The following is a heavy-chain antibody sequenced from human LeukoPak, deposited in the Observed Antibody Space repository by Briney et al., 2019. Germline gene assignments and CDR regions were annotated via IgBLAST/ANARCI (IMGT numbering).Heavy chain of an antibody. CDR3: ARETSQKGAHYMDV. Sequence: SDTLSLTCAVNGGSFSRYYWSWIRQPPGKGLKWIGYIYYSGSTSYSPSLRSRVTISVDTSKNQFSLKLSSVTAADTAVYYCARETSQKGAHYMDVWGKGTTVTISS. CDR1: GGSFSRYY. CDR2: IYYSGST. J-gene: IGHJ6*03. V-gene: IGHV4-59*01. D-gene: IGHD3-16*01.